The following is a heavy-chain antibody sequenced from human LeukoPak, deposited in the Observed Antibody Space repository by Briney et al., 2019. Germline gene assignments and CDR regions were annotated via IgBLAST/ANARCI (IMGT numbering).Heavy chain of an antibody. V-gene: IGHV4-39*01. J-gene: IGHJ5*02. D-gene: IGHD3-3*01. Sequence: PSGTLSLTCTVSGGSISSGDYYWGWIRQPPGRDLEWIGSIYSSGNTYYNPSLESRVTISVDTSKNQLSLKLTSATAADTSVYYCARHSGLRSPFDPWGQGTLVTVSS. CDR2: IYSSGNT. CDR3: ARHSGLRSPFDP. CDR1: GGSISSGDYY.